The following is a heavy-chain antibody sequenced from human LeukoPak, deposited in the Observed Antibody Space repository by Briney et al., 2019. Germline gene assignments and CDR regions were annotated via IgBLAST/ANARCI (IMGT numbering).Heavy chain of an antibody. D-gene: IGHD6-19*01. J-gene: IGHJ4*02. CDR3: AKERSGGWPLDY. CDR2: ISNSGGAT. V-gene: IGHV3-23*01. CDR1: GFTFSTNA. Sequence: GGSLRLSGVASGFTFSTNAMTWVRKAPGKGREWVSGISNSGGATYYADSVKGRFTISRDNSRTTLYLQINSLRAEDTALYYSAKERSGGWPLDYWGQGTLVTVSS.